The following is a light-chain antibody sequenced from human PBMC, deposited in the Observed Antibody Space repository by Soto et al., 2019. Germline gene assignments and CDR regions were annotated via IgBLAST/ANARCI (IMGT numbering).Light chain of an antibody. V-gene: IGLV1-51*01. CDR2: DDN. CDR1: SSNLAYNS. CDR3: GSWDSSLSAYV. Sequence: QSVLTQPPSVSAAPGQDVTISCSGSSSNLAYNSLSWYQQLPGTAPKLLIYDDNKRPSGIPDRFSGSKSGTSATLGITGFQTGDEADYYCGSWDSSLSAYVFGTGTKVTVL. J-gene: IGLJ1*01.